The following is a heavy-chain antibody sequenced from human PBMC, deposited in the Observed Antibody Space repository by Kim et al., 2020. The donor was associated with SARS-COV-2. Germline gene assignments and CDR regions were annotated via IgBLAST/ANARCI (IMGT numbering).Heavy chain of an antibody. V-gene: IGHV1-3*01. D-gene: IGHD3-3*02. CDR1: GYTFTTYP. J-gene: IGHJ6*02. CDR2: INPTKANT. Sequence: ASVKVSCKASGYTFTTYPIQWVRQAPGQRPEWMGWINPTKANTKYSENFQGRITITRDTSANTAYMELRSLRYEDTAVYYCARSVAILPPGMDVWGQGTKVNVSS. CDR3: ARSVAILPPGMDV.